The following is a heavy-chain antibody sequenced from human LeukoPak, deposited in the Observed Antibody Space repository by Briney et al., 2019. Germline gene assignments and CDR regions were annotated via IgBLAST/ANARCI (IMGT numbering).Heavy chain of an antibody. Sequence: GGSLRLSCAASGFTFSSYAMSWVRQAPGKGLEWVSAISGSGGSTYYADSVKGRFTISRDNSKNTLYLQMNSLRAEDTALYYCAKGGSYYYGSGSYVGWFDPWGQGTLVTVSS. V-gene: IGHV3-23*01. CDR2: ISGSGGST. CDR3: AKGGSYYYGSGSYVGWFDP. J-gene: IGHJ5*02. CDR1: GFTFSSYA. D-gene: IGHD3-10*01.